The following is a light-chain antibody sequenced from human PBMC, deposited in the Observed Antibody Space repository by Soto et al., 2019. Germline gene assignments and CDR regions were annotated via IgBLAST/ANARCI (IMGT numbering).Light chain of an antibody. J-gene: IGKJ1*01. V-gene: IGKV3-20*01. CDR2: AAS. CDR1: QSVTSSF. CDR3: KHYCSSSWT. Sequence: EIGLSHSPGTLSFSPLARATLSYSASQSVTSSFLAWYQKKPGQAPRLLIYAASNRATRMPDRFSGIGSGTEFALPMSRLEREGFALYYCKHYCSSSWTFGQGTKVEI.